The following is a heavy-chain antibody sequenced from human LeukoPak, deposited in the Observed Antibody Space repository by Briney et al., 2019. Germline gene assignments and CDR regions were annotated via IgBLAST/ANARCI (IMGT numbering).Heavy chain of an antibody. D-gene: IGHD6-19*01. V-gene: IGHV4-59*01. CDR3: AGEEGYSSGWNPFDY. CDR1: GGSISSYY. J-gene: IGHJ4*02. CDR2: IYYSGST. Sequence: SETLSLTCTVSGGSISSYYWSWIRQPPGKGLEWRGYIYYSGSTKHNPSLKSRVTISVDTSKNQFSLKLSAVTAADTAVCYCAGEEGYSSGWNPFDYWGQGTLVTVSS.